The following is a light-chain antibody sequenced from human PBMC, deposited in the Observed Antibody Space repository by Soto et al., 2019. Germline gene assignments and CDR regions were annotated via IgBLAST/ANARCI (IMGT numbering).Light chain of an antibody. J-gene: IGLJ1*01. V-gene: IGLV2-11*01. CDR3: CSYAGGSTYL. CDR1: GNDVGAYNY. CDR2: DVA. Sequence: QSALTQPRSVSGYPGQSVTISCNGTGNDVGAYNYVSWYQQHPGRPPTRMISDVARWPSGVPDRFSGSKSGNTASLTISGLQAEDEADYFCCSYAGGSTYLFGTGTKLTVL.